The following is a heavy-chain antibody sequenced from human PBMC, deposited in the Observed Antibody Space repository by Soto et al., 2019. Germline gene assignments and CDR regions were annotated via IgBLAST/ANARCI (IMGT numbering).Heavy chain of an antibody. V-gene: IGHV1-2*04. D-gene: IGHD3-9*01. CDR1: GYTFTGYY. CDR3: ARSGEVLRYFDWDFDY. CDR2: INPNSGGT. Sequence: ASVKVSCKASGYTFTGYYMHWVRQAPGQGLEWMGWINPNSGGTNYAQKFQGWVTMTRDTSISTAYMELSRLRSDDTAVYYCARSGEVLRYFDWDFDYWGQGTLLTVSS. J-gene: IGHJ4*02.